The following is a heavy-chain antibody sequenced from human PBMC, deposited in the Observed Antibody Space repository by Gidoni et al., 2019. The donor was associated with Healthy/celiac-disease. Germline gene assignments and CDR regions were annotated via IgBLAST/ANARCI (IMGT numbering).Heavy chain of an antibody. CDR2: INHSGST. V-gene: IGHV4-34*01. Sequence: QVQLQRWGAGLLKPSETLSLTCAVDGGSFSGYYWSWIRQPPGKGLEWIGEINHSGSTNYNPSLKSRVTISVDTSKNQFSLKLSSVTAADTAVYYCARDGDLPRTSRMFDYWGQGTLVTVSS. CDR1: GGSFSGYY. J-gene: IGHJ4*02. D-gene: IGHD3-10*01. CDR3: ARDGDLPRTSRMFDY.